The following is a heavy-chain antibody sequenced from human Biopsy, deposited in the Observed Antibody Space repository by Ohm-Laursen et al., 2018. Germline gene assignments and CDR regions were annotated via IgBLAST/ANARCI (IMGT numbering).Heavy chain of an antibody. CDR3: TNSLGGAY. D-gene: IGHD3-10*01. CDR2: VFRNEAT. Sequence: GTLSLTCNVSDGSINDYFWSWVRQPAGKGLEWIGRVFRNEATNYNPSLKGRVAMSIDRSKSQFSLTLRSVTAADTAVYYCTNSLGGAYWGPGILVTVSS. V-gene: IGHV4-4*07. CDR1: DGSINDYF. J-gene: IGHJ4*02.